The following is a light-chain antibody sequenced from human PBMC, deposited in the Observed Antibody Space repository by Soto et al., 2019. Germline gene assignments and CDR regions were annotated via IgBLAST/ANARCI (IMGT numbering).Light chain of an antibody. CDR1: SNDVGRFNY. J-gene: IGLJ1*01. CDR3: SSFVHGTSYV. V-gene: IGLV2-8*01. CDR2: DVT. Sequence: QSALTQAPSASGSPGQSVTISCAGTSNDVGRFNYVSWYQHHPGKAPKLIIYDVTKRPSGVPDRFSGSKSGNTAYLTVSGLQDEDEADYFCSSFVHGTSYVFGTGNKVTVL.